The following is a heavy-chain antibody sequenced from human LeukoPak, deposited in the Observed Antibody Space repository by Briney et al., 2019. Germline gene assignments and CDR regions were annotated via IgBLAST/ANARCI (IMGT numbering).Heavy chain of an antibody. Sequence: ASVKVSCKASGYTFTSYYMHWVRQARGQGLEWMGLINPSGGSTSCAQKFQGRVTMTRDTSTSTVYMELSSLRSEDTAVYYCARFPNTAMVMGLECYYYGMDVWGQGTTVTVSS. CDR2: INPSGGST. D-gene: IGHD5-18*01. CDR1: GYTFTSYY. CDR3: ARFPNTAMVMGLECYYYGMDV. V-gene: IGHV1-46*01. J-gene: IGHJ6*02.